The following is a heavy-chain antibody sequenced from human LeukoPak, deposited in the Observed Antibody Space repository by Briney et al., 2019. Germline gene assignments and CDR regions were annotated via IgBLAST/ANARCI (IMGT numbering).Heavy chain of an antibody. Sequence: GGSLRLSCAASGFSFRAYWMTWVRQAPGTGLEWVDNINPAGSETYYVDPVKGRFSISRDNAKNLVYLQLNSLRAEDTAVYHCARFGYVAAVDVWGQGTPVTVSS. CDR2: INPAGSET. D-gene: IGHD2-15*01. J-gene: IGHJ4*02. CDR1: GFSFRAYW. V-gene: IGHV3-7*01. CDR3: ARFGYVAAVDV.